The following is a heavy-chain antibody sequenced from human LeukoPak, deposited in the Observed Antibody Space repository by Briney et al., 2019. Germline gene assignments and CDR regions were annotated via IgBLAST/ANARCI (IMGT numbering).Heavy chain of an antibody. CDR3: ARESGKFDY. J-gene: IGHJ4*02. V-gene: IGHV3-43*02. CDR1: GLPIADFA. CDR2: ISGDGVST. Sequence: GGSLRLSCAASGLPIADFAMHWGRQAPGKGLEWVSLISGDGVSTFYADSVKGRFSISRDNSKNSLSLEMNSLRTEDTAMYYCARESGKFDYWGQGTLVAVSS.